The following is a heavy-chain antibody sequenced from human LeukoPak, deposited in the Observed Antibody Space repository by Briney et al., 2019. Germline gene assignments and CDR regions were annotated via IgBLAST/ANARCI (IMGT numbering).Heavy chain of an antibody. CDR3: AIYGDYVGYFQH. CDR1: GFTFSSYA. D-gene: IGHD4-17*01. V-gene: IGHV3-23*01. J-gene: IGHJ1*01. Sequence: PGGSLRLSCAASGFTFSSYAMSRVRQAPGKGLEWVSAISGSGGSTYYADSVKGRFTISRDNSKNTLYLQMNSLRAEDTAVYYCAIYGDYVGYFQHWGQGTLVTVSS. CDR2: ISGSGGST.